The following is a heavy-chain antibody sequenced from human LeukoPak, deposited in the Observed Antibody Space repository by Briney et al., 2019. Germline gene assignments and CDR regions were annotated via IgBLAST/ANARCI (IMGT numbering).Heavy chain of an antibody. D-gene: IGHD6-19*01. CDR2: ISSSSSYI. Sequence: GGSLRLSCAASGFTFSSYSMNWVRQAPGKGLEWVSSISSSSSYIYYADSVKGRFTISRDNAKNSLYLQMNSLRAEDTAVYYCAKDRQWLVRGWFDPWGQGTLVTVSS. CDR3: AKDRQWLVRGWFDP. CDR1: GFTFSSYS. V-gene: IGHV3-21*01. J-gene: IGHJ5*02.